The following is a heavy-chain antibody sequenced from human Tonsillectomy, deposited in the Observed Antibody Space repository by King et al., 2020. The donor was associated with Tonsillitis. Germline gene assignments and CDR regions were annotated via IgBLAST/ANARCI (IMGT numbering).Heavy chain of an antibody. D-gene: IGHD3-3*01. V-gene: IGHV3-48*04. CDR1: GFTFSSYS. Sequence: VQLVESGGGLVQPGGSLRLSCAASGFTFSSYSMNWVRQAPGKGLEWVSYISSSSSTIYYADSVKGRFTISRDNAKNSLYLQMNSLRAEDTAVYYCARADYDFWSGYYYYYYYSMDVWGQGTTVTVSS. J-gene: IGHJ6*02. CDR3: ARADYDFWSGYYYYYYYSMDV. CDR2: ISSSSSTI.